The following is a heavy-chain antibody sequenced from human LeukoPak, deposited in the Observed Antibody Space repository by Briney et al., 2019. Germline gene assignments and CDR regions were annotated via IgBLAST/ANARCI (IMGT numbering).Heavy chain of an antibody. V-gene: IGHV3-48*04. CDR2: ISSSSSTI. D-gene: IGHD6-19*01. J-gene: IGHJ6*02. CDR3: ARASGWPYYYYYGMDV. Sequence: GGSLRLSCAASGFTFSSYSMNWVRQAPGKGLEWVSYISSSSSTIYYADSVKGRFTISRDNAKNSLYLQMNSLRAEDTAVYYCARASGWPYYYYYGMDVWGQGTTVTVSS. CDR1: GFTFSSYS.